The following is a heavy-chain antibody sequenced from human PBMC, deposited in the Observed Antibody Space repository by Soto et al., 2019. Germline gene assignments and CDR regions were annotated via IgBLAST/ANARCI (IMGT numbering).Heavy chain of an antibody. V-gene: IGHV4-31*03. D-gene: IGHD6-19*01. CDR3: ASQASGWYPDY. CDR2: IFDSGTT. CDR1: GGSISSGGYY. Sequence: QVQLQESGPGLVKPSQTLSLTCTVSGGSISSGGYYWSWLRQHPGKGLEWIGYIFDSGTTYYNPSLKSRVTRPVDPPKSQLPLRLTSVTATDTAVYYCASQASGWYPDYWGQGTLVTVSS. J-gene: IGHJ4*02.